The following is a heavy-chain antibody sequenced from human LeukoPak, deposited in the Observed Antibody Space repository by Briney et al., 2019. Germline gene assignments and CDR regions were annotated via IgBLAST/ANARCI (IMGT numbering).Heavy chain of an antibody. V-gene: IGHV4-59*02. Sequence: SETLSLTCVVSGGSVSGYYWGWIRQPPGRGLEWIGYVYYSGSTNYNPSFKSRITISVDTSRNQFSLQLSSVTAADTAVYYCARIHRYCSGGACYVLDNWGQGTLVAVSS. CDR1: GGSVSGYY. CDR2: VYYSGST. J-gene: IGHJ4*02. CDR3: ARIHRYCSGGACYVLDN. D-gene: IGHD2-15*01.